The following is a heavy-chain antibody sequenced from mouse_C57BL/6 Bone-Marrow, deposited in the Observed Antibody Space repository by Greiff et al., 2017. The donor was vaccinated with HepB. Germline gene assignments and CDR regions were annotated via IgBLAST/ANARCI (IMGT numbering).Heavy chain of an antibody. CDR3: ARGGFITTVVAPNWDYYAMDY. CDR1: GYTFTSYG. Sequence: QVQLKESGAELARPGASVKLSCKASGYTFTSYGISWVKQRTGQGLEWIGEIYPRSGNTYYNEKFKGKATLTADKSSSTAYMELRSLTSEDSAVYFCARGGFITTVVAPNWDYYAMDYWGQGTSVTVSS. D-gene: IGHD1-1*01. J-gene: IGHJ4*01. CDR2: IYPRSGNT. V-gene: IGHV1-81*01.